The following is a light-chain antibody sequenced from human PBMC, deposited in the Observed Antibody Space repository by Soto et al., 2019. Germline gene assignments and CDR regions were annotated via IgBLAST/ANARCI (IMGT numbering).Light chain of an antibody. CDR3: SSYTSSSTWV. Sequence: QSALTQPASVSGSPGQSITISCTGNSSDVGGYNYVSWYQQHTGKAPKLMIYEVSNRPSGVSNRFSGSKSGNTASLTISGLQAEDEADYYCSSYTSSSTWVFGGGTKLTVL. V-gene: IGLV2-14*01. J-gene: IGLJ3*02. CDR2: EVS. CDR1: SSDVGGYNY.